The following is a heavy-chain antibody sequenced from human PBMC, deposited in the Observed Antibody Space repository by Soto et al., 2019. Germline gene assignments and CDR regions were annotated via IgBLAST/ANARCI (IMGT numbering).Heavy chain of an antibody. V-gene: IGHV1-18*01. Sequence: ASVKVSCKASGYTFTSYGISCVRQAPGQGLEWMGWISAYNGNTNYAQKLQGRVTMTTDTSTSTAYMELRSLRSDDTAVYYCARDPVGVVVIVPAFDIWGQGTMVTVSS. CDR3: ARDPVGVVVIVPAFDI. D-gene: IGHD3-22*01. CDR1: GYTFTSYG. J-gene: IGHJ3*02. CDR2: ISAYNGNT.